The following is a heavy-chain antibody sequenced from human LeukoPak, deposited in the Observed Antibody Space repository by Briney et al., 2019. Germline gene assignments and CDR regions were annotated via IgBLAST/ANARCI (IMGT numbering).Heavy chain of an antibody. CDR1: GGSVSSGGSY. CDR2: IYYSGFT. V-gene: IGHV4-31*03. D-gene: IGHD3-10*01. CDR3: ARGGFFGSGSLFDF. J-gene: IGHJ4*02. Sequence: MTSQTLSLTCSVSGGSVSSGGSYWTWIRQRPGKGLAWIGYIYYSGFTFYSPSLKTRFFISLDTSENQVSLKVNSVTAADTAVYYCARGGFFGSGSLFDFWGQGTLVTVSS.